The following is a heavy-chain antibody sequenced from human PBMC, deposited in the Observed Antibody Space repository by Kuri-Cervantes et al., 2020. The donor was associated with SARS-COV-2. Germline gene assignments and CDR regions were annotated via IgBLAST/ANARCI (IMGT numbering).Heavy chain of an antibody. J-gene: IGHJ6*02. V-gene: IGHV4-59*08. CDR2: IYYSGST. Sequence: GSLRLSCAVYGGSFSSYYWSWIRQPPGKGLEWIGYIYYSGSTNYNPSLKSRVTISVDTSKNQFSLKLNSVTAADSAVYYCARERLGSYSYNYGLDLWGQGTTVTVSS. D-gene: IGHD6-25*01. CDR1: GGSFSSYY. CDR3: ARERLGSYSYNYGLDL.